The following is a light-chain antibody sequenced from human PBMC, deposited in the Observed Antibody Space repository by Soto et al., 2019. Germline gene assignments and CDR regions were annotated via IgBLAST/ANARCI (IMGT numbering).Light chain of an antibody. CDR3: QQTYSHPRT. CDR1: QGVSTW. V-gene: IGKV1-39*01. J-gene: IGKJ1*01. CDR2: SAS. Sequence: DIQMTQSPSSLSASVGDSVTVSCLAIQGVSTWLNWYQQKPGEAPKLLIFSASSLHSGVPARFRGRGAGTDFTLTISSLQPEDFEAYYCQQTYSHPRTFGQGTKVDIK.